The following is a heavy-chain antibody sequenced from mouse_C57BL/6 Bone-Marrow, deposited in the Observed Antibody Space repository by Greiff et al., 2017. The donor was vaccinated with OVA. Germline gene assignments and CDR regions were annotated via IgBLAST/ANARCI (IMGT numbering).Heavy chain of an antibody. CDR2: IYPGSGST. Sequence: QVQLQQPGAELVKPGASVQMSCKASGYTFTSYWITWVKQRPGQGLEWIGDIYPGSGSTNYNEKFKSKATLTVDTSSSTAYMQLSSLTSDDSAVYYCARALYYFDYWGQGTTLTVSS. CDR1: GYTFTSYW. V-gene: IGHV1-55*01. J-gene: IGHJ2*01. CDR3: ARALYYFDY.